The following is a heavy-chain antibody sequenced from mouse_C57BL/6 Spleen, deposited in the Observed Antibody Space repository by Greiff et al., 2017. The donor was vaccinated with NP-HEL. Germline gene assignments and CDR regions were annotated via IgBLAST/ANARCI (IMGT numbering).Heavy chain of an antibody. CDR2: IHPNSGST. CDR3: ARYDSNKGYFDV. J-gene: IGHJ1*03. V-gene: IGHV1-64*01. D-gene: IGHD2-5*01. Sequence: QVQLQQSGAELVKPGASVKLSCKASGYTFTSYWMHWVKQRPGQGLEWIGMIHPNSGSTNYNEKFKSKGTLTVDKSSSTAYMQLSSMTSEDSAVYYCARYDSNKGYFDVWGTGTTVTVSS. CDR1: GYTFTSYW.